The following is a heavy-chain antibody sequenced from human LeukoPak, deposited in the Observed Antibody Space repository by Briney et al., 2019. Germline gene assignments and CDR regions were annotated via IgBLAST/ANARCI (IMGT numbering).Heavy chain of an antibody. V-gene: IGHV1-69*06. J-gene: IGHJ6*03. D-gene: IGHD3-10*01. CDR3: ARDRGGMARGSRRGYDDYYYYMDV. Sequence: SVKVSCKASGGTFSSYAISWVRQAPGQGLEWMGGIIPIFGTANYAQKFQGRVTITADKSTSTAYMELSSLRSEDTAVYYCARDRGGMARGSRRGYDDYYYYMDVRGKGTTVTISS. CDR1: GGTFSSYA. CDR2: IIPIFGTA.